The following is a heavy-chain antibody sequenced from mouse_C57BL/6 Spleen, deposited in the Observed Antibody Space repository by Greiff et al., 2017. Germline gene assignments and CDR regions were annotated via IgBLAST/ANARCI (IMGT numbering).Heavy chain of an antibody. J-gene: IGHJ2*01. D-gene: IGHD2-1*01. CDR1: GYAFSSYW. V-gene: IGHV1-80*01. CDR2: IYPGDGDT. Sequence: VQLQQSGAELVKPGASVKISCKASGYAFSSYWMNWVKQRPGKGLEWIGQIYPGDGDTNYNGKFKGKATLTADKSSSTAYMQLSSLTSEDSAVYFCERGDGPESTLGPAYWGQGTTLTVSS. CDR3: ERGDGPESTLGPAY.